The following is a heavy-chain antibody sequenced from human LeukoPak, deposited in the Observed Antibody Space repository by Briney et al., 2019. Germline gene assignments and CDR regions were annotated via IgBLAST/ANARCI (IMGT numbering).Heavy chain of an antibody. J-gene: IGHJ4*02. CDR2: IYYSGST. V-gene: IGHV4-59*08. CDR1: GGSISSYY. D-gene: IGHD6-19*01. Sequence: SETLSLTCTVSGGSISSYYWSWIRQPPGKGLEWIGYIYYSGSTNYNPSLKSRVTISVDTSKNQFSLKLSSVTAADTAVYYCAGLWNSSGWLIWGQGTLVTVSS. CDR3: AGLWNSSGWLI.